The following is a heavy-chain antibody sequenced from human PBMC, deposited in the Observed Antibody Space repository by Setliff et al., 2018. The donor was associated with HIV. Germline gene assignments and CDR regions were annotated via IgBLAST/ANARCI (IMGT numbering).Heavy chain of an antibody. J-gene: IGHJ6*03. D-gene: IGHD6-13*01. CDR2: IYCSGST. CDR1: GGSISSSSYY. Sequence: PSETLSLTCTVSGGSISSSSYYWGWIRQPPGKGLEWIGSIYCSGSTYYNPSLKSRVTISVDTSKNQFSLKLSSVTAADTAVYYCARGGAAAGIVSYYYYYMDVWGKGTTVTVSS. V-gene: IGHV4-39*01. CDR3: ARGGAAAGIVSYYYYYMDV.